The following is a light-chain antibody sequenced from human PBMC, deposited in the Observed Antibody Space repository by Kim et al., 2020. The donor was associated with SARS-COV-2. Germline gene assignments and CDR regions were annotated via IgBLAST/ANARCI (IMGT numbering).Light chain of an antibody. CDR3: QHYGNSPIT. CDR1: QSINSRF. CDR2: GAS. V-gene: IGKV3-20*01. Sequence: EIVLTQSPGTLSVSPGERATLSCRASQSINSRFLAWYQQRPGQAPRLLIYGASSRATGIPDRFSGSGSGTDFTLTITRLEPEDVAVYFCQHYGNSPITFGGGTKVDIK. J-gene: IGKJ4*01.